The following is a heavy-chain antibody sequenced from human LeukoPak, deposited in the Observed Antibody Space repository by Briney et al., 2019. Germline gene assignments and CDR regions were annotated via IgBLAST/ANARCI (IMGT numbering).Heavy chain of an antibody. Sequence: SETLSLTCTVSGGSISSSGYYWGWIRQTPGKGLEWIGSIYYSGSTYYNPSLKSRVTISVDTSKNQFSLKLSSVTAADTAVYYCARHSSERGVRGVNPYPVWGQGTLVTVSS. CDR2: IYYSGST. D-gene: IGHD3-10*01. CDR1: GGSISSSGYY. J-gene: IGHJ4*02. V-gene: IGHV4-39*01. CDR3: ARHSSERGVRGVNPYPV.